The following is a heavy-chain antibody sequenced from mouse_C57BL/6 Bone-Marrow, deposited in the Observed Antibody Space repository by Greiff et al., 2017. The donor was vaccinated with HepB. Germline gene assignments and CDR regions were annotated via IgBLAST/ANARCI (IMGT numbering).Heavy chain of an antibody. D-gene: IGHD1-1*01. Sequence: EVQLQQSGPVLVKPGASVKMSCKASGYTFTDYYMNWVKQSHGKSLEWIGVINPYNGGTSYNQKFKGKATLTVDKSSSTAYMELNSLTSEDSAVYYCARHYYGSFNFDYWGQGTTLTVSS. J-gene: IGHJ2*01. CDR1: GYTFTDYY. V-gene: IGHV1-19*01. CDR2: INPYNGGT. CDR3: ARHYYGSFNFDY.